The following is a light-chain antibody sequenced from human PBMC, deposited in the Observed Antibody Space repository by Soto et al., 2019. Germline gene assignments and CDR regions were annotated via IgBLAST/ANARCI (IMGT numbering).Light chain of an antibody. CDR2: LGS. CDR1: QSLLHSNGYNY. CDR3: MQALQTPNT. J-gene: IGKJ5*01. Sequence: VMTQSPLSLPVTPGEPASISCRSSQSLLHSNGYNYLDWYLQKPGQSPQLLIYLGSNRASGVPDRFSGSGSGTDFTLKISRVEAEDVGVYYCMQALQTPNTFGQRTRLEIK. V-gene: IGKV2-28*01.